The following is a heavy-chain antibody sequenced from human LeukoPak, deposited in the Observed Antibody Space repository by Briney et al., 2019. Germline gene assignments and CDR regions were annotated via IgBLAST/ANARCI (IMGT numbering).Heavy chain of an antibody. V-gene: IGHV4-39*01. Sequence: PSETLSLTCAVSGASVSGSNYYWGWIRQPPGKGLEWIGNIYSSGSTYYNASLQSRVTISIDTSKNQFSLRLNSVTAADTAMYYCAKSGGYGLIDYWGQGTRVTVSS. CDR3: AKSGGYGLIDY. J-gene: IGHJ4*02. D-gene: IGHD1-26*01. CDR2: IYSSGST. CDR1: GASVSGSNYY.